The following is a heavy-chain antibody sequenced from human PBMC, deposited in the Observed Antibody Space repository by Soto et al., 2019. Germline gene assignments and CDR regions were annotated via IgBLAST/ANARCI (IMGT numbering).Heavy chain of an antibody. D-gene: IGHD7-27*01. CDR3: ARDTGDGTFDF. Sequence: ASVKVSCKASGYTFSSYAMHWVRQAPGQRLEWMGWINAGYGNTKSSQKFQDRVTISRDTSASTAYMELTSPRSEDTAVYYCARDTGDGTFDFWGQGTLVTVSS. CDR1: GYTFSSYA. V-gene: IGHV1-3*01. J-gene: IGHJ4*02. CDR2: INAGYGNT.